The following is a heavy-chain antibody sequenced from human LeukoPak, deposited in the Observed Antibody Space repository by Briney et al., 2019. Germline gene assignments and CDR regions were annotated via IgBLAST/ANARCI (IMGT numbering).Heavy chain of an antibody. CDR1: GYTFSSYG. D-gene: IGHD2-21*01. J-gene: IGHJ4*02. CDR2: ISAYNGNT. CDR3: ARDHGHKSVDY. V-gene: IGHV1-18*01. Sequence: ASVKVSCKASGYTFSSYGISWLRQAPGQGLEWMVWISAYNGNTNYAQKFQGRVTMTTDTSTSTLYMEVRSLRSDDTAVYYCARDHGHKSVDYWGQGTLVTVSS.